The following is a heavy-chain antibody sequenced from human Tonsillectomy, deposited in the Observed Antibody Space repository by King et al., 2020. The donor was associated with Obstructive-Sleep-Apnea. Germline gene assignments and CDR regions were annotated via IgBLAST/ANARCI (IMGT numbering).Heavy chain of an antibody. J-gene: IGHJ4*02. Sequence: QLQESGPGLVKPSETLSLTCNVSGGSISTYYWSWIRQPPGKGLEWIGYVYYSGSTKYNPSLQRRVTISVDTSKNHFSLKLNSVTAADTAVYYCARGYSTSWYYFDYWGQGIQVTVSS. V-gene: IGHV4-59*01. CDR2: VYYSGST. CDR1: GGSISTYY. CDR3: ARGYSTSWYYFDY. D-gene: IGHD6-13*01.